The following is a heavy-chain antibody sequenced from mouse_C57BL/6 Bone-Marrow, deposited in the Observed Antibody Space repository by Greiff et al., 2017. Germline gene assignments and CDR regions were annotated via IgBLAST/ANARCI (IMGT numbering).Heavy chain of an antibody. CDR3: ARHAGRFDY. CDR2: ISSCGSYT. CDR1: GFTFSSYG. J-gene: IGHJ2*01. Sequence: DVMLVESGGDLVKPGGSLKLSCAASGFTFSSYGMSWVRQTPDKRLEWVATISSCGSYTYYPDSVKGRFTISRDNAKNTLYLQMSSLKSEDTAMYYCARHAGRFDYWGQGTTLTVSS. D-gene: IGHD4-1*01. V-gene: IGHV5-6*02.